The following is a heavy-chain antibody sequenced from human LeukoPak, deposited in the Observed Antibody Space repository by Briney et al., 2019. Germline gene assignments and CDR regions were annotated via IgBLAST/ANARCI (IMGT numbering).Heavy chain of an antibody. D-gene: IGHD3-10*02. CDR3: AELGITMIGGV. CDR1: GFSFSNYG. J-gene: IGHJ6*04. V-gene: IGHV3-30*02. CDR2: IRFDGTKK. Sequence: GGSLRLSCAASGFSFSNYGMHWVRQAPGKGLEWVALIRFDGTKKYYADSVKGRFTVSRDNSKNTLYLQMNSLRAEDTAVYYCAELGITMIGGVWGKGTTVTISS.